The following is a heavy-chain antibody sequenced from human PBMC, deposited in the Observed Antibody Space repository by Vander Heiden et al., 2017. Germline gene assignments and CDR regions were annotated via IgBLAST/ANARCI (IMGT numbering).Heavy chain of an antibody. CDR3: ARPYSGGWYYAFGY. Sequence: QLQLQESGPGLVKPSETLSLPCTVSGGSISRSSYYWGWIRQPPGKGLEWIGSIYYSGSTYYNPSLKSRLTISVDTSKNQFSLKLNSVTAADTAVYYCARPYSGGWYYAFGYWGQGTLVTVSS. J-gene: IGHJ4*02. D-gene: IGHD6-19*01. V-gene: IGHV4-39*01. CDR1: GGSISRSSYY. CDR2: IYYSGST.